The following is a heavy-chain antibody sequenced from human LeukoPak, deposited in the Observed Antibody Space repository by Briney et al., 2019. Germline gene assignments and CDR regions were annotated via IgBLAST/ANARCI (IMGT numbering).Heavy chain of an antibody. CDR2: INHSGST. D-gene: IGHD5-18*01. V-gene: IGHV4-34*01. Sequence: GSLRLSCAASGFTFTTNSMNWVRQPPGKGLEWHGEINHSGSTNYNPSLKSRVTISVDTSKNQFSLKLTSVTAADTAVYYCARGGPWIQLNYYYMDVWGKGTTVTVSS. CDR1: GFTFTTNS. J-gene: IGHJ6*03. CDR3: ARGGPWIQLNYYYMDV.